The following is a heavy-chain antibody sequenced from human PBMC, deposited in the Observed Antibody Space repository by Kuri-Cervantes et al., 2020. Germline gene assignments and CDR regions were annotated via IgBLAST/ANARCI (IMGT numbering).Heavy chain of an antibody. D-gene: IGHD2-21*01. V-gene: IGHV2-5*01. CDR2: IYWNDDR. J-gene: IGHJ3*02. CDR3: AHRHSAGAFDI. Sequence: SGPTLVKPTQTLTLTCTFSGFSLSTSGVAAGWIRQPPGKALEWLALIYWNDDRRYSPSLKSRLTITKDTSKNQVVLTMTNMDPVDTATYYCAHRHSAGAFDIWGQGTMVTVSS. CDR1: GFSLSTSGVA.